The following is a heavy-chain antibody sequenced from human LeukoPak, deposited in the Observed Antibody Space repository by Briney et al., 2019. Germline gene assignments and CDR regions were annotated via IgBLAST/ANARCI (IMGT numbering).Heavy chain of an antibody. CDR3: ATTRGNTGIYF. D-gene: IGHD1-26*01. CDR2: ISAYNGDT. Sequence: GASVKVSCKASGYTFTNYGITWVRQAPGQGLEWMGWISAYNGDTNYAQKVQGRVTMTTDTSTRTAYMELRSLRSDDTAVYYCATTRGNTGIYFWGQGTLVTVSS. CDR1: GYTFTNYG. J-gene: IGHJ4*02. V-gene: IGHV1-18*01.